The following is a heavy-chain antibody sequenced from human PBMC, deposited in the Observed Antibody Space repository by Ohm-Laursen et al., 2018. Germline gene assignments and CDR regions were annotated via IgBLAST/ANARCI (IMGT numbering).Heavy chain of an antibody. CDR3: ARSFRDGYDNYKSFDL. CDR2: IDYSGDTM. D-gene: IGHD5-24*01. J-gene: IGHJ2*01. Sequence: SLRLSCAASGFTFSSYGMHWVRQAPGKGLEWVSKIDYSGDTMYYADSVKGRFTISRDNAKNSLYLQVNSLRAEDTAVYYCARSFRDGYDNYKSFDLWGRGTLVTVSS. CDR1: GFTFSSYG. V-gene: IGHV3-48*04.